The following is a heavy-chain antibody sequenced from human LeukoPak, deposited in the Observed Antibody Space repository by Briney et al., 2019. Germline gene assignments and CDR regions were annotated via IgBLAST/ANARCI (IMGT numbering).Heavy chain of an antibody. Sequence: ASVKVSCKVSGYTLTELSMHWVRQAPGKGLEWMGGFDPEDGETIYAQKFQGRVTMTEDTSTDTAYMELSSLRSEDTAVYYCATLLPRYSGYIFDYWGQGTLDTVSS. V-gene: IGHV1-24*01. CDR2: FDPEDGET. CDR1: GYTLTELS. D-gene: IGHD5-12*01. CDR3: ATLLPRYSGYIFDY. J-gene: IGHJ4*02.